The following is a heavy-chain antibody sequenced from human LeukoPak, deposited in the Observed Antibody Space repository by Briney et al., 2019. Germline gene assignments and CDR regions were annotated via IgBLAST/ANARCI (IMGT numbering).Heavy chain of an antibody. Sequence: SETLSLTCAVYGGSFSGYYWSWIRQPPGKGLEWIGEINHSGSTNYNPSLKSRVTISVDTSKNQFSLKLSSVTAADTAVYYCARDRSYFDYWGQGTLVTVSS. V-gene: IGHV4-34*01. CDR3: ARDRSYFDY. J-gene: IGHJ4*02. CDR2: INHSGST. CDR1: GGSFSGYY.